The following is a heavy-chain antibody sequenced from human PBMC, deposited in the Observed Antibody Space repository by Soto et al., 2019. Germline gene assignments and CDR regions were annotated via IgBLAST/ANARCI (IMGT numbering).Heavy chain of an antibody. V-gene: IGHV3-30*18. CDR1: GFTFSTYG. D-gene: IGHD4-17*01. CDR2: ISYDGTNK. J-gene: IGHJ6*02. CDR3: AKDLQSYGDYDYYCYGMDV. Sequence: QVQLVESGGGEVQPGRSLTISCAVSGFTFSTYGMHWVRQTPGKGLERVAVISYDGTNKFYSDSVKGRFTISRDNFKNTLTLQMNSLRADDTAVYSCAKDLQSYGDYDYYCYGMDVWGLGTRVTVSS.